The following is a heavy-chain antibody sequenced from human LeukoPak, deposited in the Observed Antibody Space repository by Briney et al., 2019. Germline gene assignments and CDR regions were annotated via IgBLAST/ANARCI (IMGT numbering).Heavy chain of an antibody. CDR1: GGSFSGYH. V-gene: IGHV4-34*01. J-gene: IGHJ3*02. Sequence: SETLSLTYAVYGGSFSGYHWGWIRQPPGKGLEWIGNIYYSGSTYYNPSLKSRVTISVDTSKNQFSLKLSSVTAADTAVYYCARRRLRPEAFDIWGQGTMVTVSS. D-gene: IGHD4-17*01. CDR2: IYYSGST. CDR3: ARRRLRPEAFDI.